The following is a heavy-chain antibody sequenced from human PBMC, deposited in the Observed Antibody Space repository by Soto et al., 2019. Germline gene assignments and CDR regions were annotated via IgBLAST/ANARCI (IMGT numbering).Heavy chain of an antibody. CDR3: ARDRGGFDS. CDR2: ISPYNGNT. V-gene: IGHV1-18*01. CDR1: GYTFTNYG. Sequence: QVPLVQSGVEVKKPGASVKVSCKTSGYTFTNYGVIWVRQAPGQGLEWMGWISPYNGNTKYAQKFQGRVTLTADTSTNTANMDLRSLRSDDTAVYYCARDRGGFDSWGQGTLVTVSS. J-gene: IGHJ4*02. D-gene: IGHD3-10*01.